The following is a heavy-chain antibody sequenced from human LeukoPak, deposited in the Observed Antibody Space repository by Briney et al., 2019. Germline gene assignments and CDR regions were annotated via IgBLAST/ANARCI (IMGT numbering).Heavy chain of an antibody. J-gene: IGHJ4*02. CDR1: GFTFSSYA. Sequence: GGSLRLSCAASGFTFSSYAMSWVRQAPGKGLEWGSAISGSGGSTYYSDSVKGRFTISRDNSKNTLYLQMNSLRAEDTAVYYCAKRYYDSSGYYGTFDYWGQGTLVTVSS. CDR3: AKRYYDSSGYYGTFDY. CDR2: ISGSGGST. V-gene: IGHV3-23*01. D-gene: IGHD3-22*01.